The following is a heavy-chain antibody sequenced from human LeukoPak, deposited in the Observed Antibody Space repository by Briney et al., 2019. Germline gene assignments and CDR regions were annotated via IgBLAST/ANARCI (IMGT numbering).Heavy chain of an antibody. CDR2: IYYSGST. D-gene: IGHD6-13*01. CDR3: ARKSIVTAGRKPYDF. CDR1: GGSISSGGYY. J-gene: IGHJ4*02. Sequence: PSETLSLTCTVSGGSISSGGYYWSWIRQHPGKGLEWIGYIYYSGSTYYNPSLKSRVTISVDTSKNQFSLKLSSVTAADTAVYYCARKSIVTAGRKPYDFWDQGTLVTVSP. V-gene: IGHV4-31*03.